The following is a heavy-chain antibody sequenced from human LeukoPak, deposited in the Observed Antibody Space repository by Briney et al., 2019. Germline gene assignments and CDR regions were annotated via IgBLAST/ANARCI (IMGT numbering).Heavy chain of an antibody. D-gene: IGHD6-13*01. V-gene: IGHV3-23*01. J-gene: IGHJ4*02. CDR1: GFTFSSYA. Sequence: PGRSLRLSCAASGFTFSSYAMSWVRQAPGKGLEWVSAISGGGGSTYYADSVKGRFTISRDNSKNTLYLQMNSLRAEDTAVYYCAKDQRDSSSWPTFDYWGQGTLVTVSS. CDR2: ISGGGGST. CDR3: AKDQRDSSSWPTFDY.